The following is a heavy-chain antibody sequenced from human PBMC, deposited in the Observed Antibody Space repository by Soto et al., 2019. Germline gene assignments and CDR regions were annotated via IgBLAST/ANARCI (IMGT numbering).Heavy chain of an antibody. CDR3: ARDRAMADY. Sequence: EVQLVESGGGLVQPGGSLRLSCAASGFTFSTYWRNWVRQAPGNGLEWAANINQDGSAINYVDSVRGRFTISRDNAKNSLYRKLNRLRADDPAVYYCARDRAMADYWGQGTLVTVSS. J-gene: IGHJ4*02. CDR2: INQDGSAI. D-gene: IGHD5-18*01. V-gene: IGHV3-7*03. CDR1: GFTFSTYW.